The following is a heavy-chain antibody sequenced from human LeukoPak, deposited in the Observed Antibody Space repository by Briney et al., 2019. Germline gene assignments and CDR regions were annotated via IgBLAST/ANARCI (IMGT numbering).Heavy chain of an antibody. CDR3: ARARAGITGTTRAFDI. CDR1: GYTFTSYG. J-gene: IGHJ3*02. Sequence: ASVKVSCKASGYTFTSYGISWVRQAPGQGLEWMGWISAYNGNTNYAQKLQGRVTMTTDTSTSTAYMELRSLRSDDTAVYYCARARAGITGTTRAFDIWGQGTMVTVSS. D-gene: IGHD1-20*01. V-gene: IGHV1-18*01. CDR2: ISAYNGNT.